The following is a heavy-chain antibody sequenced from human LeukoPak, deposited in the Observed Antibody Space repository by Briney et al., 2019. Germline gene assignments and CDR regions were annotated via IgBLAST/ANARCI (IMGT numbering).Heavy chain of an antibody. CDR1: GGSFSGYY. CDR3: ASGGYFGSGSYYNHYYYMDV. D-gene: IGHD3-10*01. V-gene: IGHV4-34*01. J-gene: IGHJ6*03. CDR2: INHSGST. Sequence: SETLSLTCAVYGGSFSGYYWSWIRQPPGKGLEWIGEINHSGSTNYNPSLKSRVTISVDTSKNQFSLGLSSVTAADTAVYYCASGGYFGSGSYYNHYYYMDVWGKGTTVTVSS.